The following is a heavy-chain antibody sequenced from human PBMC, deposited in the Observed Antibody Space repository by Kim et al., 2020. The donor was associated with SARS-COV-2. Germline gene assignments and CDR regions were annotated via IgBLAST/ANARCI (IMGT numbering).Heavy chain of an antibody. CDR1: GFTFSNAW. D-gene: IGHD3-22*01. J-gene: IGHJ3*02. CDR2: IKSKTDGGTT. CDR3: TTDMIVVVITGDI. Sequence: GGSLRLSCAASGFTFSNAWMSWVRQAPGKGLEWVGRIKSKTDGGTTDYAAPVKGRFTISRDDSKNTLYLQMNSLKTEDTAVYYCTTDMIVVVITGDIWGQGTMVTVSS. V-gene: IGHV3-15*01.